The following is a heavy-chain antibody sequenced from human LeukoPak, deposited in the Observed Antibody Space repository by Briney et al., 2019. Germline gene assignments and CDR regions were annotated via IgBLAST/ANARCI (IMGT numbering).Heavy chain of an antibody. V-gene: IGHV3-23*01. J-gene: IGHJ4*02. CDR3: AKGAYDYIEIAYFDY. Sequence: GGSLRLSCVASGFSFNNYAMNWVRQAPGKGLEWVSLVIGSSGSTFYADSVKGRFTISRDKSKNTLYLQMNSLRAEDAAVYYCAKGAYDYIEIAYFDYWGQGSLVTVSS. D-gene: IGHD5-12*01. CDR2: VIGSSGST. CDR1: GFSFNNYA.